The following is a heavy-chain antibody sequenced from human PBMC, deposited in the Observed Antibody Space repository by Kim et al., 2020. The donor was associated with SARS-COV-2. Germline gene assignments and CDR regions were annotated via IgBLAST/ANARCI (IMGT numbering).Heavy chain of an antibody. CDR1: GGSISSSSYY. CDR2: IYYSGST. D-gene: IGHD2-15*01. J-gene: IGHJ2*01. Sequence: SETLSLTCTVSGGSISSSSYYWGWIRQPPGKGLEWIGSIYYSGSTYYNPSLKSRVTISVDTSKNQFSLKLSSVTAADTAVYYCARNVGVDWYFDLWGRGTLVTVSS. V-gene: IGHV4-39*01. CDR3: ARNVGVDWYFDL.